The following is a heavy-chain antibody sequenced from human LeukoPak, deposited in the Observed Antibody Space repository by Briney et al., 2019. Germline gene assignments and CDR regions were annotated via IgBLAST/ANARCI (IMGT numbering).Heavy chain of an antibody. Sequence: SETLSLTCSVSGGSINSHYWSWIRQSPGKGLEWIGYVFNGGSTNYNPSPKSRVTMSLDTSRDQFSLRLSSVTAADTAIYYCASRSAGSTWYGVFDYWSQGTLVTVSS. D-gene: IGHD6-13*01. J-gene: IGHJ4*02. CDR3: ASRSAGSTWYGVFDY. CDR1: GGSINSHY. CDR2: VFNGGST. V-gene: IGHV4-59*11.